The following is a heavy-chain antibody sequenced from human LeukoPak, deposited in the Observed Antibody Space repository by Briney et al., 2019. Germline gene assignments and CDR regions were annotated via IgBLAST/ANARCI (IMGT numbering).Heavy chain of an antibody. J-gene: IGHJ4*02. CDR1: GFTFSSYA. D-gene: IGHD6-19*01. Sequence: GGSLRLSCAASGFTFSSYAMSWVRQAPGKGLERVSAISGSGGSTYYADSVKGRFTISRDNSKNTLYLQMNSLRAEDTAVYYCAKDLKANPVAGRHFDYWGQGTLVTVSS. CDR2: ISGSGGST. V-gene: IGHV3-23*01. CDR3: AKDLKANPVAGRHFDY.